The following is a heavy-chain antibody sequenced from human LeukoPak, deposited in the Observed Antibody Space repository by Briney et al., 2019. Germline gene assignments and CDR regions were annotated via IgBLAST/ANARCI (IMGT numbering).Heavy chain of an antibody. Sequence: SETLSLTCAVYGGSFSGYYWSWIRQPPGKGLEWIGEINHSGSTNYNPSLKSRVTISVDTSKNQFSLKLSPVTAADTAVYYCARVLVQGNGYSGYDEPFDYWGQGTLVTVSS. D-gene: IGHD5-12*01. J-gene: IGHJ4*02. CDR1: GGSFSGYY. CDR2: INHSGST. V-gene: IGHV4-34*01. CDR3: ARVLVQGNGYSGYDEPFDY.